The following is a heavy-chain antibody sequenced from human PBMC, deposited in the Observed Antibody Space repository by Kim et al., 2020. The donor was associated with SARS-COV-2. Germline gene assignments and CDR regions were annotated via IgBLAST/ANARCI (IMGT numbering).Heavy chain of an antibody. CDR1: GFTFSSYG. D-gene: IGHD3-3*02. J-gene: IGHJ4*02. CDR2: ISYDGSNK. Sequence: GGSLRLSCAASGFTFSSYGMHWVRQAPGKGLEWVAVISYDGSNKYYADSVKGRFTNSRDNSKNTLYLQMNSLRAEETAVYYCSASILLDYDYWGQGTLVTVSS. V-gene: IGHV3-30*03. CDR3: SASILLDYDY.